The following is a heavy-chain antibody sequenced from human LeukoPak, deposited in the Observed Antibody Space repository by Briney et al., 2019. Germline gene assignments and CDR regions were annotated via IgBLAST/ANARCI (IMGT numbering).Heavy chain of an antibody. D-gene: IGHD1-26*01. CDR2: IIPIFGTA. V-gene: IGHV1-69*05. Sequence: GASVKVSCKASGGTFSSYAISWVRQAPGQGLEWMGGIIPIFGTANYAQKFQGRVTMTRNTSISTAYMELSSLRSDDTAVYYCARGLYLLRGYVGSGLWYFDLWGRGTLVTVSS. CDR1: GGTFSSYA. CDR3: ARGLYLLRGYVGSGLWYFDL. J-gene: IGHJ2*01.